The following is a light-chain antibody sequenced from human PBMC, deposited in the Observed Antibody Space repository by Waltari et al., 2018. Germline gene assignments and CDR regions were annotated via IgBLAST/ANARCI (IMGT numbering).Light chain of an antibody. J-gene: IGLJ2*01. Sequence: QSVLTQPPSASGTPGQRISISCSGSSSNIGSNTVDWYQQLPGTAPKHLINNNNQRPSGVPDRFSGSKSGTSASLAIRGLHSEDEADYYCAAWDDSLNSLIFGGGTRLTVL. CDR2: NNN. CDR1: SSNIGSNT. V-gene: IGLV1-44*01. CDR3: AAWDDSLNSLI.